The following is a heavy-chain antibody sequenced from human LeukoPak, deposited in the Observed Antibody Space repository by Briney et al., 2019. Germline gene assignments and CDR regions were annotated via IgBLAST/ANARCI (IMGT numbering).Heavy chain of an antibody. CDR2: ISSSGSTK. J-gene: IGHJ4*02. V-gene: IGHV3-11*01. CDR1: GGSISNYY. CDR3: AGEGYGDHDGDY. D-gene: IGHD4-17*01. Sequence: LSLTCTVSGGSISNYYWSWIRQAPGKGLEWISYISSSGSTKYYADSVKGRFTISRDNAKNSLYLQMNSLRAEDTAVYYCAGEGYGDHDGDYWGQGTLVTVSS.